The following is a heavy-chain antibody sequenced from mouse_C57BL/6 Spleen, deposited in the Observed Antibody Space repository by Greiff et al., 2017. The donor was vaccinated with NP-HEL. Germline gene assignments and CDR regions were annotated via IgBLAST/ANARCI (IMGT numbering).Heavy chain of an antibody. J-gene: IGHJ2*01. CDR2: IRNKANGYTT. CDR3: ARFLNYYGSSYDFDY. CDR1: GFTFTDYY. V-gene: IGHV7-3*01. Sequence: EVKLVESGGGLVQPGGSLSLSCAASGFTFTDYYMSWVRQPPGKALEWLGFIRNKANGYTTEYSASVKGRFTISRDNSQSILYLQMNALRAEDSATYYCARFLNYYGSSYDFDYWGQGTTLTVSS. D-gene: IGHD1-1*01.